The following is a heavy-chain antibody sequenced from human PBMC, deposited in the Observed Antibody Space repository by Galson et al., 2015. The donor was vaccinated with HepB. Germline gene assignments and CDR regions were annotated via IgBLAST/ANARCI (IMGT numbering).Heavy chain of an antibody. D-gene: IGHD1-26*01. CDR2: ISAGGGET. Sequence: SLRLSCAASGFTFASSGMSWVRQAPGKGLEWVSLISAGGGETRYADSVKGRFTVSRDNFKNTLYLQMNSLRAEDTAIYYCAKSFYGGSYYFDSWGRGTLVTVSS. CDR1: GFTFASSG. CDR3: AKSFYGGSYYFDS. J-gene: IGHJ4*02. V-gene: IGHV3-23*01.